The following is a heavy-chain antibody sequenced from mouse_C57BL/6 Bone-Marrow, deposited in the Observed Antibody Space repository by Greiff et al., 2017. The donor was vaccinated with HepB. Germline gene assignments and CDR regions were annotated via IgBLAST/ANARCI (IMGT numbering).Heavy chain of an antibody. V-gene: IGHV1-54*01. CDR3: ARIDSSGYVWFAY. Sequence: QVQLQQSGAELVRPGTSVKVSCKASGYAFTNYLIEWVKQRPGQGLEWIGVINPGSGGTNYNEKFKGKATLTADKSSSTAYMQLSSLTSEDSAVYFCARIDSSGYVWFAYWGQGTLVTVSA. D-gene: IGHD3-2*02. CDR1: GYAFTNYL. J-gene: IGHJ3*01. CDR2: INPGSGGT.